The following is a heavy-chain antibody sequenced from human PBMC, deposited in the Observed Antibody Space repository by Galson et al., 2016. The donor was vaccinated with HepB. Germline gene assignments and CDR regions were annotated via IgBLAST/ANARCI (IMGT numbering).Heavy chain of an antibody. CDR1: GFNLNSFA. J-gene: IGHJ3*01. Sequence: SLRLSCAASGFNLNSFAMHWVRQAPGKGLEWVAGISYDGSKEYHSDSVKGRFTISRDNSKNTLNLQMNRLRSEDTAVYFCAKVMGYCSGGRCFLGLDHEGVDGWRQGTTVTVPA. CDR2: ISYDGSKE. V-gene: IGHV3-30*18. CDR3: AKVMGYCSGGRCFLGLDHEGVDG. D-gene: IGHD2-15*01.